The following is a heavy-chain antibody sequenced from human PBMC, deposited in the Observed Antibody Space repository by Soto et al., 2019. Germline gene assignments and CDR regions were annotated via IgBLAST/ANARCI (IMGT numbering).Heavy chain of an antibody. J-gene: IGHJ4*02. CDR2: IWYDGSNK. V-gene: IGHV3-33*01. CDR3: AREGLQLWLRGFDY. CDR1: GFTFSSYG. D-gene: IGHD5-18*01. Sequence: QVQLVESGGGVVQPGRSLRLSCAASGFTFSSYGMHWVRQAPGKGLEWVAVIWYDGSNKYYADSVKGRFTISRDNSYNTTYLQMNSLRDEDTAVYYCAREGLQLWLRGFDYWGQGTLVTDSA.